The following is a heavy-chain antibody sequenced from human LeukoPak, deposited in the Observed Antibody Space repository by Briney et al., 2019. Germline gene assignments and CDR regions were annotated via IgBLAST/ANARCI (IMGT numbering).Heavy chain of an antibody. V-gene: IGHV3-7*03. D-gene: IGHD3-16*01. CDR1: GFNFPNFW. CDR3: ARGDAFSGDH. Sequence: PGGSLRLSCAVSGFNFPNFWMSWVRQAPGRGLEWVANIHPEGNEKYHVESVKGRFTISRDNTKDLLFLQMNGLRVEDTGVYYCARGDAFSGDHWGQGTLVTVST. J-gene: IGHJ4*02. CDR2: IHPEGNEK.